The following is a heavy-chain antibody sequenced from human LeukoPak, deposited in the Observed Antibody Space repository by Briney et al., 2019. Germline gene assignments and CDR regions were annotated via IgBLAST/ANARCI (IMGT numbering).Heavy chain of an antibody. CDR3: AREDDSSGYYYLK. V-gene: IGHV1-8*01. CDR1: GYAFTSYD. Sequence: GASVKVSCKASGYAFTSYDINWVRQATGQGLEWMGWMNPNSGNTGYAQKFQGRVTMTRNTSISTAYMELNSLRSEDTAVYYCAREDDSSGYYYLKWGQGTLVTVSS. J-gene: IGHJ4*02. CDR2: MNPNSGNT. D-gene: IGHD3-22*01.